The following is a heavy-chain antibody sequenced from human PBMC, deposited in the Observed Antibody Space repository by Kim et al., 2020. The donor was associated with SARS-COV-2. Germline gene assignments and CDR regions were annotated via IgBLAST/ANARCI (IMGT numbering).Heavy chain of an antibody. Sequence: SETLSLTCAVYGGSFSGYYWSWIRQPPGKGLEWIGEINHSGSTNYNPSLKSRVTISVDTSKNQFSLKLSSVTAADTAVYYCARGRGDSSFYYYYGMDVWGQGTTVTVSS. J-gene: IGHJ6*02. D-gene: IGHD3-22*01. CDR1: GGSFSGYY. V-gene: IGHV4-34*01. CDR3: ARGRGDSSFYYYYGMDV. CDR2: INHSGST.